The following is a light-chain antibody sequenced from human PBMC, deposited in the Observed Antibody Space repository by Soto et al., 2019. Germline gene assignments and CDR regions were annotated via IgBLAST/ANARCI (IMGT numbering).Light chain of an antibody. V-gene: IGLV2-14*03. CDR1: DSDVGGYNY. CDR3: SSYTSSSTLV. Sequence: QSALTQPASVSGSPGQSITISCTGTDSDVGGYNYVSWYQQHPGKAPKLMIYEVINRPSGVSNRFSGSKSANTPSLTISGLQAEHVADYYSSSYTSSSTLVFGGGTKLTVL. CDR2: EVI. J-gene: IGLJ3*02.